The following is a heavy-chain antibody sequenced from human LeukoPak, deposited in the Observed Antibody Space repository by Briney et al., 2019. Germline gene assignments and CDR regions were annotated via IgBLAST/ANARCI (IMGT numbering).Heavy chain of an antibody. V-gene: IGHV3-73*01. CDR3: TSSGRSIAVAGTVEVGY. J-gene: IGHJ4*02. CDR2: IRIKANSYAT. Sequence: GGSLRLSCAASGFTFSGSAMHWVRQAPRKGLEWVCRIRIKANSYATAYVASAKGRFTISRDDSKNTAYLQMNSLKTEDTAVYYCTSSGRSIAVAGTVEVGYWGQGTLVTVSS. D-gene: IGHD6-19*01. CDR1: GFTFSGSA.